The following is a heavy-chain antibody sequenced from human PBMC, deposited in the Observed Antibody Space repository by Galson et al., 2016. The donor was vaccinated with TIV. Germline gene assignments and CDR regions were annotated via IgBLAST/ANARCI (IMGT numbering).Heavy chain of an antibody. V-gene: IGHV3-30-3*01. D-gene: IGHD1-1*01. CDR1: GFNFKTFP. J-gene: IGHJ6*02. CDR3: ATCISVPTLALYYHGMDV. CDR2: ISSDGTNK. Sequence: SLRLSCAASGFNFKTFPIHWVRLAPGKGLEWVSLISSDGTNKYYADSVKGRFTISRDNSKNTVHLEMDSLRPEDTAMYFCATCISVPTLALYYHGMDVWGQGTTVTVSS.